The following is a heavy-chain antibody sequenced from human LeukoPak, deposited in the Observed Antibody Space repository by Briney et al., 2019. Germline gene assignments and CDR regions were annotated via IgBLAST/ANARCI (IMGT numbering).Heavy chain of an antibody. CDR2: IIPILGIA. CDR1: GGTFSSYA. J-gene: IGHJ4*02. V-gene: IGHV1-69*04. Sequence: SVKVSCKASGGTFSSYAISWVRQAPGQGLEWMGRIIPILGIANYAQKFQGRVTITADKSTSTAYMELSSLRSEDTAVYYCARISSYDFWSGYFGWGQGTLVTVSS. CDR3: ARISSYDFWSGYFG. D-gene: IGHD3-3*01.